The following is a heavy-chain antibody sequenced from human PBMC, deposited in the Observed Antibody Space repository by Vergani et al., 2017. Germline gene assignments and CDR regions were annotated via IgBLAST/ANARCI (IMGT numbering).Heavy chain of an antibody. CDR3: ARDLIVVVPAAMLPTTYYYYYMDV. D-gene: IGHD2-2*01. V-gene: IGHV1-69*11. CDR1: GGTFSSYA. Sequence: QVQLVQSGAEVKKPGSSVKVSCKASGGTFSSYAISWVRQAPGQGLEWMGRIIPILGTANYAQKFQGRVTITADESTSTAYMELSSLRSEDTAVYDCARDLIVVVPAAMLPTTYYYYYMDVWGKGTTVTVSS. J-gene: IGHJ6*03. CDR2: IIPILGTA.